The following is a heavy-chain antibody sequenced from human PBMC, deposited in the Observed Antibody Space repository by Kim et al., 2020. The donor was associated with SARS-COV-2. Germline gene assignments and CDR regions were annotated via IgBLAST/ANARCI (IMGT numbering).Heavy chain of an antibody. Sequence: GSFTISRDNSKNPLYLQMNSLGAEDTAVYYCARDRRYCSSTSCSYWFDPWGQGTLVTVSS. D-gene: IGHD2-2*01. J-gene: IGHJ5*02. CDR3: ARDRRYCSSTSCSYWFDP. V-gene: IGHV3-66*01.